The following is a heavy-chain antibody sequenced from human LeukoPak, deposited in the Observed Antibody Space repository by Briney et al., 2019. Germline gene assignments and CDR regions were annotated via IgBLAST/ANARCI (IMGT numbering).Heavy chain of an antibody. J-gene: IGHJ2*01. CDR1: GYTLTELS. Sequence: ASVKVSCKVSGYTLTELSMHWVRQAPGKGLEWMGGFDPEDGETIYAQKFQGRVTMTEDTSTDTAYMELSSLRSEDTAVYYCATVGYHDSSGYLRWYFDLWGRGTLVTVSS. CDR3: ATVGYHDSSGYLRWYFDL. V-gene: IGHV1-24*01. D-gene: IGHD3-22*01. CDR2: FDPEDGET.